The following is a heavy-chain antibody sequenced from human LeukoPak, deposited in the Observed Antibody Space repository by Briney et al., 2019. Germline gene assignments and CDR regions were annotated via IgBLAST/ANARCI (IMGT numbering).Heavy chain of an antibody. CDR2: ISGSGGST. CDR1: GFNFRAYW. D-gene: IGHD5-12*01. J-gene: IGHJ4*02. V-gene: IGHV3-23*01. Sequence: GGSLRLSCTTSGFNFRAYWMGWVRQAPGKGLEWVSAISGSGGSTYYADSVKGRFTISRDNAKNSLYLQMNSLRAEDTAVYYCARERPIYSGYDRTDYFDYWGQGTLVTVSS. CDR3: ARERPIYSGYDRTDYFDY.